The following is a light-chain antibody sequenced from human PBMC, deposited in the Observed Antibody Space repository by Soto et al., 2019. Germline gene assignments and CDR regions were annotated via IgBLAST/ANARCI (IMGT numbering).Light chain of an antibody. CDR3: QQYNNWPPT. V-gene: IGKV3-15*01. J-gene: IGKJ4*01. CDR1: QRVGND. Sequence: ETVMTRPPATLSVSPGQGATLSCRASQRVGNDLAWYQQKAGQAPRLLIYGASTRATAIPARFSASGSGTEFTLTITSLQSEALPVYYCQQYNNWPPTLGGRTKVDIK. CDR2: GAS.